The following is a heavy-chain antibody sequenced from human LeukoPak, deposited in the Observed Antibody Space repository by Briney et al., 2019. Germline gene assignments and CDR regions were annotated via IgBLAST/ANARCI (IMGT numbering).Heavy chain of an antibody. CDR2: IIPIFGTA. CDR3: ARDTQGSGWYDVFDY. D-gene: IGHD6-19*01. V-gene: IGHV1-69*13. J-gene: IGHJ4*02. CDR1: GGTFSSYA. Sequence: ASVKVSCKASGGTFSSYAIGWVRQAPGQGLEWMGGIIPIFGTANYAQKFQGRVTITADESTSTAYMELSSLRSEDTAVYYCARDTQGSGWYDVFDYWGQGTLVTVSS.